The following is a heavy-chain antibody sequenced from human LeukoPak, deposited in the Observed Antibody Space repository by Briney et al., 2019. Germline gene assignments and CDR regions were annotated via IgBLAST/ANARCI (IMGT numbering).Heavy chain of an antibody. V-gene: IGHV1-46*01. Sequence: ASVKVSCKASGYTFTSYYMHWVRQAPGQGLEWMGIINPSGGSTSYAQKFQGRVTMTRDMSTSTVYMELSSLRSEDTAVYYCARSLSSSSQSDWFDPWGQGTLVTVSS. D-gene: IGHD6-6*01. CDR1: GYTFTSYY. CDR2: INPSGGST. J-gene: IGHJ5*02. CDR3: ARSLSSSSQSDWFDP.